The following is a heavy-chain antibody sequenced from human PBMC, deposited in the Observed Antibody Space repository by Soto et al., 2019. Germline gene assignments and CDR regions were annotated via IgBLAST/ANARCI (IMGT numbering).Heavy chain of an antibody. CDR3: ARFGYYDS. CDR2: IIPILGIG. CDR1: GGTFSSYT. J-gene: IGHJ6*01. V-gene: IGHV1-69*02. D-gene: IGHD3-22*01. Sequence: SVKVSCKASGGTFSSYTISWVRQAPGQGLEWMGRIIPILGIGFNAQSFEDRVTITADQSTTTTYMEMRSLTSEDTAVYYCARFGYYDSWGQGTTVTVSS.